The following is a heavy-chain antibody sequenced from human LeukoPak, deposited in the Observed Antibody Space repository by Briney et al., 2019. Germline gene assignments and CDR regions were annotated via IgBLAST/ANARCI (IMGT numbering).Heavy chain of an antibody. CDR3: ARDLTKYNWNYGGFCY. CDR2: IWYDGSNK. J-gene: IGHJ4*02. D-gene: IGHD1-7*01. V-gene: IGHV3-33*01. CDR1: GFTFSSYG. Sequence: GRSLRLSCAASGFTFSSYGVHWVRQAPGKGLEWVAVIWYDGSNKYYADSVKGRFTISRDNSKNTLYLQMNSLRAEDTAVYYCARDLTKYNWNYGGFCYWGQGTLVTVSS.